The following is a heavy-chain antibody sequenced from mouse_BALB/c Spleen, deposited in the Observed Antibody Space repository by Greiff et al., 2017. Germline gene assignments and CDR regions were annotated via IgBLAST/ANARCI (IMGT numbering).Heavy chain of an antibody. V-gene: IGHV5-9-4*01. CDR1: GFTFSSYA. CDR3: ARVMVTTIMDY. CDR2: ISSGGSYT. J-gene: IGHJ4*01. Sequence: EVQGVESGGGLVQPGGSLKLSCAASGFTFSSYAMSWVRQSPEKRLEWVAEISSGGSYTYYPDTVTGRFTISRDNAKNTLYLEMSSLRSEDTAMYYCARVMVTTIMDYWGQGTSVTVSS. D-gene: IGHD2-1*01.